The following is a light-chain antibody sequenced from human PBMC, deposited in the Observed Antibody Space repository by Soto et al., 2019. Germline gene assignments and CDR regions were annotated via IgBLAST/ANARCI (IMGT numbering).Light chain of an antibody. CDR1: SSDIGGYNY. J-gene: IGLJ1*01. Sequence: QSALTQPASVSGSPGQSITISCTGTSSDIGGYNYVSWYQQHPGKAPKLTIYEVSNRPSGVSNRFSGSKSGNTASLTISGLQAEDEADYYCTSYTSSSTNYVFGTGTKV. CDR2: EVS. CDR3: TSYTSSSTNYV. V-gene: IGLV2-14*01.